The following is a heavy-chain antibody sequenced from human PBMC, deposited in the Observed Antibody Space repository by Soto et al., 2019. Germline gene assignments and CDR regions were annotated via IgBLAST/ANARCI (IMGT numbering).Heavy chain of an antibody. Sequence: PGESLKISCQGSGYNFAIYWIGWVRQMPGKGLEWMGIIYPGDSDTRYSPTFQGHVTISADSSSSTAYLQWSSLKDSATDMYSCPVVEITATLCVNWFDPWGRGTLVTVSS. D-gene: IGHD1-7*01. V-gene: IGHV5-51*01. CDR3: PVVEITATLCVNWFDP. CDR1: GYNFAIYW. CDR2: IYPGDSDT. J-gene: IGHJ5*02.